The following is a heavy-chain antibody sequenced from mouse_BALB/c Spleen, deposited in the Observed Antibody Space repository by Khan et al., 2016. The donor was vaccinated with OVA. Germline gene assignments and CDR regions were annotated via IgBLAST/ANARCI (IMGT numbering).Heavy chain of an antibody. CDR3: ARREKYGYDPSWFAY. D-gene: IGHD2-2*01. CDR1: GYTFTSYW. Sequence: QVQLQQPGAELVRPGASVNLSCKASGYTFTSYWMNWVKQRPGHGLEWIGRIDPSDSETHYNQMFKDKATLTVDKSSSTAYMQLSSRTSEDSAVYYCARREKYGYDPSWFAYWGQGTLVTVSA. J-gene: IGHJ3*01. V-gene: IGHV1-61*01. CDR2: IDPSDSET.